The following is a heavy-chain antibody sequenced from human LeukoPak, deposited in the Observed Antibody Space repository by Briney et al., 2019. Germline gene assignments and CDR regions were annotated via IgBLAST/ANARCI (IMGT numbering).Heavy chain of an antibody. CDR1: GGTFSSYA. J-gene: IGHJ5*02. Sequence: SVKVSRKASGGTFSSYAISWVRQAPGQGLEWMGRIIPILGIANYAQKFQGRVTITADKSTSTAYMELSSLRSEDTAVYYCASVLSGIAVAGSFDPWGQGALVTVSS. CDR2: IIPILGIA. CDR3: ASVLSGIAVAGSFDP. V-gene: IGHV1-69*04. D-gene: IGHD6-19*01.